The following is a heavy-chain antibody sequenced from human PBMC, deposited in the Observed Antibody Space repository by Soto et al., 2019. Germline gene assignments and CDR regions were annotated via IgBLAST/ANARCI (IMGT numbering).Heavy chain of an antibody. Sequence: SETLSFTCTVSVASINSGYYYWSWILHPPGKGLEWIGHTYYSWSTYYNPSLKSRAGISVDSSKSQVSLKLNSVTSADTAVYFCARILMNYYRLDYWGKGELVTVS. J-gene: IGHJ4*02. CDR3: ARILMNYYRLDY. CDR1: VASINSGYYY. D-gene: IGHD3-10*01. V-gene: IGHV4-30-4*01. CDR2: TYYSWST.